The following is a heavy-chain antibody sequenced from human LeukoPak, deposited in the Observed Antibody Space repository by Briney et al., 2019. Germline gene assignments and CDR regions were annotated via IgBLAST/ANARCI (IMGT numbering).Heavy chain of an antibody. CDR3: ARARTGGSGYYLL. J-gene: IGHJ4*02. CDR1: GGTFSSYA. Sequence: SVKVSCKASGGTFSSYAISWVRQAPGQGLEWMGRIIPIFGTANYAQKFQGRVTISTDESTSTGCMELSSLRSEDTAVYYCARARTGGSGYYLLWGQGTLVTVSS. D-gene: IGHD3-22*01. V-gene: IGHV1-69*05. CDR2: IIPIFGTA.